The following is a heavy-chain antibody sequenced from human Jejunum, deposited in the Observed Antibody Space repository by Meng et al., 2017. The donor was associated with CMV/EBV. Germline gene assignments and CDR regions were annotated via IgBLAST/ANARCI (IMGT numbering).Heavy chain of an antibody. Sequence: HLVQVGVVVMEAEAPVKVSSKDAGYTFTCFTSATVGWVRQAPGQMLEWVGWIDTSDSNTKCSQEFQGKVTVTRDTSGTTAYMELRRLRSEATAVYYCARGHTISAVYFDYWGQGTLVTVSS. V-gene: IGHV1-3*04. J-gene: IGHJ4*02. CDR2: IDTSDSNT. CDR1: GYTFTCFT. D-gene: IGHD2-2*02. CDR3: ARGHTISAVYFDY.